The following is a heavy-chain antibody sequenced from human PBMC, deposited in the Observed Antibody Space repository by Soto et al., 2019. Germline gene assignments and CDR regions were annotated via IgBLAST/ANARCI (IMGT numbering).Heavy chain of an antibody. Sequence: GGSLRLSCAASGFTFSSYAMHWVRQAPGKGLEWVAVISYDGSIKYYADSVKGRFTISRDNSKNTLYLQMNSLRAEDTAVYYCASRDFDSSGYYSPYCGQGTLVTVSS. J-gene: IGHJ4*02. V-gene: IGHV3-30-3*01. CDR2: ISYDGSIK. CDR3: ASRDFDSSGYYSPY. D-gene: IGHD3-22*01. CDR1: GFTFSSYA.